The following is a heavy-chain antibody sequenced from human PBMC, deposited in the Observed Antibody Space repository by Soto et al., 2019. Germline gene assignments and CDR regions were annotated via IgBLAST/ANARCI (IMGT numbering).Heavy chain of an antibody. V-gene: IGHV3-43*01. D-gene: IGHD3-3*01. CDR2: ISWDGGST. Sequence: GGSLRLSCAASGFTFDDYTVHWVRQAPGKGLEWVSLISWDGGSTYYADSVKGRFTISRDNSKNSLYLQMNSLRTEDTALYYCAKDIGEWSTFYGMDVWGQGTTVTVSS. J-gene: IGHJ6*02. CDR3: AKDIGEWSTFYGMDV. CDR1: GFTFDDYT.